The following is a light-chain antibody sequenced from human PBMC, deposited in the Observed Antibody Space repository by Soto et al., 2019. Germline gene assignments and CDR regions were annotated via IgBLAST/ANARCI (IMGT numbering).Light chain of an antibody. J-gene: IGKJ1*01. V-gene: IGKV3-20*01. Sequence: EIVLTQSPGTLSLSPGERATLSCRASQSVSSSYLAWYQQKPGQAPRLLIYGASSRATGIPDRFSGSGSGTDFTLTISRLEPDYFSVDYCTTYGSSPDPFGQGTNVAIK. CDR1: QSVSSSY. CDR2: GAS. CDR3: TTYGSSPDP.